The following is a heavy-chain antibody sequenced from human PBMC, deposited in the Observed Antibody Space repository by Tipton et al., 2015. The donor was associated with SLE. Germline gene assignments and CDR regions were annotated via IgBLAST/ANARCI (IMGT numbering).Heavy chain of an antibody. V-gene: IGHV4-59*11. Sequence: TLSLTCTVSGGPLSSQYWSWIRQPPGKGLEWTGYIYYTGSTKYNPSLKSRVAISVDMSKNQFSLKLNSVTAADTAVYYCANFGSGGFDYWGQGILVTVSS. CDR3: ANFGSGGFDY. D-gene: IGHD6-19*01. J-gene: IGHJ4*02. CDR1: GGPLSSQY. CDR2: IYYTGST.